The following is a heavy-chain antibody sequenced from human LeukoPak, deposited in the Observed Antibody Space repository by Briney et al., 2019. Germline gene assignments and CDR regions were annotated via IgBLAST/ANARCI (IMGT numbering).Heavy chain of an antibody. J-gene: IGHJ4*02. CDR2: INWNGGRT. D-gene: IGHD3-22*01. CDR1: GFTVSSDY. CDR3: AREYYDSSGPTFDY. Sequence: PGGSLRLSCAASGFTVSSDYMNWVRQAPGKGLEWVSGINWNGGRTGYADSVKGRFTISRDNAKNSLYLQMNSLRAEDTAVYYCAREYYDSSGPTFDYWGQGTLVTVSS. V-gene: IGHV3-20*04.